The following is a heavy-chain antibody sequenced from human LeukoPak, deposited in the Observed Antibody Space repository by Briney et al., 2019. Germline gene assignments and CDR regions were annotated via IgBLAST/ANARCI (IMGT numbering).Heavy chain of an antibody. D-gene: IGHD2-2*01. J-gene: IGHJ3*02. CDR2: FDPEDGET. Sequence: ASVKVSCKVSGYTLTELSMRWVRQAPGKGLEWMGGFDPEDGETIHAQKFQGRVTMTEDTSTDTAYMELSRLRSDDTAVYYCARDEVIVVVPAASPPGAFDIWGQGTMVTVSS. CDR3: ARDEVIVVVPAASPPGAFDI. V-gene: IGHV1-24*01. CDR1: GYTLTELS.